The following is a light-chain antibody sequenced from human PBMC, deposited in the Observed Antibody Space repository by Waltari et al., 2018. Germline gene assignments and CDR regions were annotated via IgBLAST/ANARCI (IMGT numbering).Light chain of an antibody. CDR1: QSVSTT. V-gene: IGKV3-15*01. Sequence: EIVMTQSPATLSVSPGERATLSCRASQSVSTTLAWYQKKPGQAPRLLIYGASTRATGIPARFSGSGSGTEFTLTISSLQSADFAIYYCQQFDNWSFGQGTKLEIK. CDR3: QQFDNWS. J-gene: IGKJ2*01. CDR2: GAS.